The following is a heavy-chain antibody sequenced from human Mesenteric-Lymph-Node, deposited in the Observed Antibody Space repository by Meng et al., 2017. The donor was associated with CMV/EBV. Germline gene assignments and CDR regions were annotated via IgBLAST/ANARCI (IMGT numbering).Heavy chain of an antibody. CDR1: GYIFTNYG. CDR2: MNPDSGHT. J-gene: IGHJ6*02. V-gene: IGHV1-8*02. Sequence: ASVKVSCKATGYIFTNYGISWVRQASGQGLEWMGWMNPDSGHTGYAQKFQGRVTVTRDTSISIAFMELSSLTSEDTAVYYCARAPTSYQKKVGSRYLHGLDVWGQGTTVTVSS. D-gene: IGHD1-26*01. CDR3: ARAPTSYQKKVGSRYLHGLDV.